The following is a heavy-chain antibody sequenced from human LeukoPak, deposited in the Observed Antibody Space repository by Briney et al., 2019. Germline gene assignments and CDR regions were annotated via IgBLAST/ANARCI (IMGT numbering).Heavy chain of an antibody. CDR1: GFTFSDYY. Sequence: PGGSLRLSCAASGFTFSDYYMSWIRQAPGKGLAWVSYISSSGSTIYYADSVKGRFTISRDNAKNSLYLQMNSLRAEDTAVYYCARDRGETIFLGLNWFDPWGQGTLVTVSS. V-gene: IGHV3-11*01. CDR3: ARDRGETIFLGLNWFDP. D-gene: IGHD3-3*01. CDR2: ISSSGSTI. J-gene: IGHJ5*02.